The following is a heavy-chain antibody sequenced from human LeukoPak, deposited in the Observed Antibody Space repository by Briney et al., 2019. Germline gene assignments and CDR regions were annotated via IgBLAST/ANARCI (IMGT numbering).Heavy chain of an antibody. CDR1: GFTFSSYG. D-gene: IGHD6-13*01. Sequence: GGSLRLSCAASGFTFSSYGMHWVRQAPGKGLEWVAFIRYDGSNKYYADSVKGRFTISRDNSKNTLYLQMNSLRAEDTAVYYCVRSSSSWLDYYYYYMDVWGKGTTVTISS. V-gene: IGHV3-30*02. CDR2: IRYDGSNK. CDR3: VRSSSSWLDYYYYYMDV. J-gene: IGHJ6*03.